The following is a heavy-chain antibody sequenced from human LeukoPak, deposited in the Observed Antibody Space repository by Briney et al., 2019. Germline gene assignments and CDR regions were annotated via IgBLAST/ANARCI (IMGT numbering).Heavy chain of an antibody. CDR3: AKDGEYYYDSSGYMD. V-gene: IGHV3-23*01. D-gene: IGHD3-22*01. CDR1: GFTFSSYA. CDR2: ISGSGGST. J-gene: IGHJ4*02. Sequence: GGSLRLSCAASGFTFSSYAMSWARQAPGKGLEWVSAISGSGGSTYYADSVKGRFTISRDNSKNTLYLQMNSLRAEDTAVYYCAKDGEYYYDSSGYMDWGQGTLVTVSS.